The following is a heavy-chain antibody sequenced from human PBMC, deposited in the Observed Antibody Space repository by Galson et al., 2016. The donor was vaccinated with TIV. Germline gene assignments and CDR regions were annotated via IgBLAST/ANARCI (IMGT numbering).Heavy chain of an antibody. V-gene: IGHV3-11*01. J-gene: IGHJ4*02. Sequence: CAGSGSTFGDYFMYWIRQAPGKGLEWVSYISSSGITRRYADSVKGRFTISRDNAKKSLYLQMNSLRAQDTAIYYCASGCSGGTCEEYWGQGTLVSVSA. D-gene: IGHD2-15*01. CDR2: ISSSGITR. CDR1: GSTFGDYF. CDR3: ASGCSGGTCEEY.